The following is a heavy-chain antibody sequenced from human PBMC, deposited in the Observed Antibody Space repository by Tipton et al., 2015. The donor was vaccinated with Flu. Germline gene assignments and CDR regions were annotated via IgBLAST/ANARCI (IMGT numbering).Heavy chain of an antibody. CDR3: ARVDGTRGMDV. CDR2: IYHSGST. D-gene: IGHD5-24*01. J-gene: IGHJ6*02. CDR1: GGSMSSSSYY. Sequence: TLSLTCTDSGGSMSSSSYYWGWIRQPPGKGLEWIGSIYHSGSTYYNPSLKSRVTISVDTSKKHFSLNLRSVTAADTAVYYCARVDGTRGMDVWGQGTTVTVS. V-gene: IGHV4-39*07.